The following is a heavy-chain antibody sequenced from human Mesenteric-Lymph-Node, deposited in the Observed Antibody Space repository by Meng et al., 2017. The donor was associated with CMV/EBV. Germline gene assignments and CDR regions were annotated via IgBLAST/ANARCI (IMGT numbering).Heavy chain of an antibody. D-gene: IGHD3-22*01. Sequence: SLKISCVVSGINFDGHAIHWVRQPPGKGLEWVSGIFWLSGTPGYVDSVKGRFTISRDNAKNSLYLQMNSLRAEDTAVYFCAREEYRSGFSHFDYWGQGTLVTVSS. J-gene: IGHJ4*02. CDR1: GINFDGHA. CDR2: IFWLSGTP. CDR3: AREEYRSGFSHFDY. V-gene: IGHV3-9*01.